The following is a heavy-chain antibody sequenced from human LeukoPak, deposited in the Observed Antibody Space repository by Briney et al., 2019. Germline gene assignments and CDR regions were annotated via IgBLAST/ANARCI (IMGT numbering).Heavy chain of an antibody. Sequence: ASVKVSCKASGYTFTGYNIHWVRQAPGQGLEWMGWINPNSGGKLYAQRFQGRVIMTRDTSINTVYMDLRGLSSDDTAGYYCRRDGHNLNDDEGGQGTRLTVSS. D-gene: IGHD1-1*01. J-gene: IGHJ4*02. CDR3: RRDGHNLNDDE. V-gene: IGHV1-2*02. CDR1: GYTFTGYN. CDR2: INPNSGGK.